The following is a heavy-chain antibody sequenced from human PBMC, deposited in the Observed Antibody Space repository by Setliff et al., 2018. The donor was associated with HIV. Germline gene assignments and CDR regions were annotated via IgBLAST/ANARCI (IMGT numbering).Heavy chain of an antibody. J-gene: IGHJ3*02. CDR2: IYPGDYPGDANT. CDR3: ARRLTDHQNDFDI. V-gene: IGHV5-51*01. D-gene: IGHD2-2*01. Sequence: GASLKISCKGSGYSFTTNWIGWVRQIPGKGLEWMGIIYPGDYPGDANTRYSPSFQGQVTISADKSISTAYLQWNSLKASDTAMYYCARRLTDHQNDFDIWGQGTMVTVSS. CDR1: GYSFTTNW.